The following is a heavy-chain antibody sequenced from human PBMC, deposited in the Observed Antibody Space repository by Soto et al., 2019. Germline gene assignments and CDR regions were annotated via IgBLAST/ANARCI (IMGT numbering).Heavy chain of an antibody. D-gene: IGHD1-26*01. Sequence: RGGSLRLSCAASGFTFSRYAMHWVRQAPGKGLEWVAVISYDGSNKYYADSVKGRFTISRDNSKNTLYLQMNSLRAEDTAVYYCARAFSGSYFHYYYYYGMDVWGQGTTVTVSS. J-gene: IGHJ6*02. V-gene: IGHV3-30-3*01. CDR2: ISYDGSNK. CDR1: GFTFSRYA. CDR3: ARAFSGSYFHYYYYYGMDV.